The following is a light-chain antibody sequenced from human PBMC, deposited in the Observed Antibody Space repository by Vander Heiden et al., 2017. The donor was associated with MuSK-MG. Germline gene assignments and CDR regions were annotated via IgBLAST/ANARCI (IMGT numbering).Light chain of an antibody. J-gene: IGKJ2*01. Sequence: EIVMTQSPATLSVSPGERATLSCRASQSVSSNLAWYQQKPGQAPRLLIYGASTRDTGIPARFSGSGSGKEFTLTISSRQSEDFAVYYCQHDNNWPPYTFGQGTKLEIK. CDR2: GAS. V-gene: IGKV3-15*01. CDR3: QHDNNWPPYT. CDR1: QSVSSN.